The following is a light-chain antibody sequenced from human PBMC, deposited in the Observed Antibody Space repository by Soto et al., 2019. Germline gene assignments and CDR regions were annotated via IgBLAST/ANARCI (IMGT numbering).Light chain of an antibody. Sequence: QSALTQPASVSGSPGQSITISCTGTSSDVGVYNYVSWYQQHPGKAPKLLLYEVSNRPSGVSNRFSGSKSGNTASLTISGLQTEDEANYYCSSSTSSSTYVFGTGTQVTVL. V-gene: IGLV2-14*01. CDR3: SSSTSSSTYV. CDR2: EVS. J-gene: IGLJ1*01. CDR1: SSDVGVYNY.